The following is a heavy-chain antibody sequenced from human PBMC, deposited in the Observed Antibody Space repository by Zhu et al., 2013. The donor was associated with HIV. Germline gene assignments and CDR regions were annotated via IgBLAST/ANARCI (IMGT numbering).Heavy chain of an antibody. CDR3: ARVITVGTYYFDY. Sequence: VKKPGASVKVSCKASGYIFTSYDINWVRQATGQGLEWMGWMNPNSGNTGYAQKFQGRVTITRNTSISTAYMELSSLRSEDTAMYYCARVITVGTYYFDYWGQGTLVTVSS. D-gene: IGHD1-1*01. J-gene: IGHJ4*02. V-gene: IGHV1-8*03. CDR1: GYIFTSYD. CDR2: MNPNSGNT.